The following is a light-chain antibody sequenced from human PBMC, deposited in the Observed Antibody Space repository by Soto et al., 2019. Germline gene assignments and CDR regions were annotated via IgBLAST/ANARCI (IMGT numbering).Light chain of an antibody. V-gene: IGLV2-14*01. CDR1: SSDVGGYNY. CDR2: DAT. J-gene: IGLJ1*01. CDR3: SSYTSSSTPYV. Sequence: SALTQPASVSGSPGQSITISCTGTSSDVGGYNYVSWYQQHPVKAPKLMIYDATNRPSGVSDRFSGSKSGNTASLTISGLQAEDEADYYCSSYTSSSTPYVFGTGTKVTVL.